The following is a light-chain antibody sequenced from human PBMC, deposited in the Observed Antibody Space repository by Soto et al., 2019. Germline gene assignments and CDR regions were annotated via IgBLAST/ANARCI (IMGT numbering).Light chain of an antibody. CDR3: SSYTSSSTLV. CDR2: DVS. CDR1: SSDVGGYNY. V-gene: IGLV2-14*01. Sequence: QSALTQPASVPGSPGQSITISCTGTSSDVGGYNYVSWYQQHPGKAPKLMIYDVSNRPSGVSIRFSGSKSGNTASLTISGLQAEDEADYYCSSYTSSSTLVFGGGTKVTVL. J-gene: IGLJ2*01.